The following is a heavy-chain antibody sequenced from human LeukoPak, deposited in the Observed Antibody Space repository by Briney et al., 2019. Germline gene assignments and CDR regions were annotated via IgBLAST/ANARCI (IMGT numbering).Heavy chain of an antibody. CDR3: ARVGWELRTADY. CDR1: GYSISSGYY. J-gene: IGHJ4*02. V-gene: IGHV4-38-2*02. Sequence: SETLSLTCTVSGYSISSGYYWGWIRQPPGKGLEWIGSIYHSGSTYYNPSLKSRVTISVDTSKNQFSLKLSSVTAADTAVYYCARVGWELRTADYWGQGTLVTVSS. CDR2: IYHSGST. D-gene: IGHD1-26*01.